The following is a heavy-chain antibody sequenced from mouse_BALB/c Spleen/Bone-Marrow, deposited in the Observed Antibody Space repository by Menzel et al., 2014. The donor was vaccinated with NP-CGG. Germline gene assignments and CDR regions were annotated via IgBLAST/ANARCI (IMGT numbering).Heavy chain of an antibody. CDR1: GYTFNSYW. V-gene: IGHV1-9*01. CDR3: ARSPY. CDR2: ILPGSGIT. J-gene: IGHJ3*01. Sequence: QVQLQQSGAELMKPWASVKISCKATGYTFNSYWIEWVKQRPGHGLEWIGEILPGSGITNYNEKFKVKATFNADTSSNTAYMQLSSLTSEDSAVYYCARSPYWGQGTLVTVSA.